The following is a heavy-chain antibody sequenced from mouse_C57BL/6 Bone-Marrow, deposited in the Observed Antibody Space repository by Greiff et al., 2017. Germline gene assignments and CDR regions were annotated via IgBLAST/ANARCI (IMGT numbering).Heavy chain of an antibody. CDR2: INPSNGGT. D-gene: IGHD3-2*02. CDR1: GYTFTSYW. J-gene: IGHJ2*01. V-gene: IGHV1-53*01. CDR3: ARGRGQLRLLDY. Sequence: QVQLQQSGTELVKPGASVKLSCKASGYTFTSYWMHWVKQRPGQGLEWIGNINPSNGGTKYNEKFKSKATLTVDNSASTAYMQLSSLPSEDSAVYYCARGRGQLRLLDYGGQGTTLTVSS.